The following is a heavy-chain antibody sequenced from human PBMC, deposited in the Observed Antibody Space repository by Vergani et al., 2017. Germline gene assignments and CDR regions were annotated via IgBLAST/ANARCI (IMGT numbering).Heavy chain of an antibody. D-gene: IGHD2-21*02. Sequence: QITLKESGPTLVKPTQTLTLTCTFSGFSLSTSGVGVGWIRQPPRKALEWLALIYLNDDKRYSPSLKSRLTITKDTSKNQVVLTITNMDPVDTATYYCXHREKGGVLVVTFNVYDAFGIWGPGTMGTVSS. CDR2: IYLNDDK. J-gene: IGHJ3*02. CDR3: XHREKGGVLVVTFNVYDAFGI. CDR1: GFSLSTSGVG. V-gene: IGHV2-5*01.